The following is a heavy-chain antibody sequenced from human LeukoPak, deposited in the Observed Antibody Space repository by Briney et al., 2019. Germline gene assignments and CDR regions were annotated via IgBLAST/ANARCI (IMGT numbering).Heavy chain of an antibody. CDR2: IYSDNT. CDR3: ARESRGYDILTGKYHRGYYSYYMDV. CDR1: GFTVSSNS. Sequence: GGSLRLSCTVSGFTVSSNSMSWVRQAPGKGLEWVSFIYSDNTHYSDSVKGRFTISRDNAKNSLYLQMNSLRAEDTAVYYCARESRGYDILTGKYHRGYYSYYMDVWGKGTTVTVSS. D-gene: IGHD3-9*01. J-gene: IGHJ6*03. V-gene: IGHV3-53*01.